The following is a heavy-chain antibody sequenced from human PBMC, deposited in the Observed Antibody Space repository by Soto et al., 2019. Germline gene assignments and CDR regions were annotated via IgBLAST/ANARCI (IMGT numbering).Heavy chain of an antibody. CDR3: ARDDWGYHYDYYAMDI. Sequence: VQLVQSGAEMKTPGSSVNVSCTLSGGAFNNYVISWVRQAPGQGLEWVGSIVPIYRSSLFAQKFQGRVTLSADETTNTVYMKMSSLRPDDTAIYYCARDDWGYHYDYYAMDIWGQGTAVTVA. D-gene: IGHD3-16*01. V-gene: IGHV1-69*18. CDR1: GGAFNNYV. CDR2: IVPIYRSS. J-gene: IGHJ6*01.